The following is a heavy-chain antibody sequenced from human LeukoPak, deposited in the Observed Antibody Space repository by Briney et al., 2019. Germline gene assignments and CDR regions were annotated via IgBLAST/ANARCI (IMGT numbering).Heavy chain of an antibody. CDR3: ARIRFLEWFTTYYYYYMDV. J-gene: IGHJ6*03. CDR1: GGSISSSSYY. CDR2: IYYSGST. Sequence: SETLSLTYTVSGGSISSSSYYWGWIRQPPGKGLEWIGSIYYSGSTYYNPSLKSRVTISVDTSKNQFSLKLSSVTAADTAVYYCARIRFLEWFTTYYYYYMDVWGKGTTVTVSS. D-gene: IGHD3-3*01. V-gene: IGHV4-39*01.